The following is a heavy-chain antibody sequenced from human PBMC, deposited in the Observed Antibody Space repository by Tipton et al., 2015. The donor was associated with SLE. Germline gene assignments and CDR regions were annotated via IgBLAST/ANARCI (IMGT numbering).Heavy chain of an antibody. CDR2: IYYSGST. CDR3: ARGEMATETGV. V-gene: IGHV4-59*01. Sequence: TLSLTCAVYGGSFSGYYWSWIRQPPGKGLEWIGSIYYSGSTNYNPSLKSRVTISVDTSKNQFSLKLSSVTAADTAVYYCARGEMATETGVWGQGTLVTVSS. CDR1: GGSFSGYY. D-gene: IGHD5-24*01. J-gene: IGHJ4*02.